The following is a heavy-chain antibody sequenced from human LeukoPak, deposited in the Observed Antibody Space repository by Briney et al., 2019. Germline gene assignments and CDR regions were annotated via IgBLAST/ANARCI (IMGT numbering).Heavy chain of an antibody. CDR2: IQYDRSNK. D-gene: IGHD2-8*01. CDR1: GFIFNSHS. J-gene: IGHJ4*02. CDR3: AKSGVRPNQYYFDY. V-gene: IGHV3-30*02. Sequence: GGSLRLSCADSGFIFNSHSMNWVRQAPGKGVEWVAFIQYDRSNKYYADSVKGGFTISRENSKKTLYLQMYSLRAEDTAIYYCAKSGVRPNQYYFDYWGQGTLVTVSS.